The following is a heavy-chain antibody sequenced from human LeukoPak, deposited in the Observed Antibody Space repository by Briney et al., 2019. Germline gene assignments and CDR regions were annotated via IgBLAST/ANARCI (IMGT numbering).Heavy chain of an antibody. CDR1: GFTFSSYA. V-gene: IGHV3-23*01. D-gene: IGHD3-16*02. J-gene: IGHJ4*02. CDR2: ISGSGGST. Sequence: QPGGSLRLSCAASGFTFSSYAMSWVRQAPGKGLERVSAISGSGGSTYYADSVKGRFTISRDNSKNTLYLQMNSLRAEDTAVYYCAKNKRIRLGELSLSYYFDYWGQGTLVTVSS. CDR3: AKNKRIRLGELSLSYYFDY.